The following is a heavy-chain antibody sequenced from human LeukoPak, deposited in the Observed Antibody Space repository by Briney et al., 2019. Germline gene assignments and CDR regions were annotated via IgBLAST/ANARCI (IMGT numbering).Heavy chain of an antibody. J-gene: IGHJ4*02. Sequence: SETLSLTCAVYGGSFSGYYWSWIRQPPGKGLEWIGEINHSGSTNYNPSLKSRVAISVDKSKNQFSLKLSSVTAADTAVYYCARIEYSNSIGYWGQGTLVTVSS. V-gene: IGHV4-34*01. CDR2: INHSGST. CDR1: GGSFSGYY. CDR3: ARIEYSNSIGY. D-gene: IGHD6-6*01.